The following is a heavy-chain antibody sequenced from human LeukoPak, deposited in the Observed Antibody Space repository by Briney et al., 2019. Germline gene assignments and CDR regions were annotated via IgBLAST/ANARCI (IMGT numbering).Heavy chain of an antibody. V-gene: IGHV4-30-2*01. Sequence: SQTLSLTCNVSGDSLSSGGYYWSWIRQPPGKGLEWIGYIYHSGIAFYNPSLKSRVTISVDTSKNQFSLKLSSVTAADTAVYYCASFSGDIVATGINWGQGTLVTVSS. CDR2: IYHSGIA. D-gene: IGHD5-12*01. CDR1: GDSLSSGGYY. CDR3: ASFSGDIVATGIN. J-gene: IGHJ4*02.